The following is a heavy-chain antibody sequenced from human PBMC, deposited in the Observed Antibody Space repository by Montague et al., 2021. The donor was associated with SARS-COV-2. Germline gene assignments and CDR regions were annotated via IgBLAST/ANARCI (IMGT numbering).Heavy chain of an antibody. CDR3: ASAFYGDHWAFDV. V-gene: IGHV6-1*01. D-gene: IGHD3-3*02. J-gene: IGHJ3*01. CDR1: GDSVSSTSAS. CDR2: TYYRSWWRS. Sequence: CAISGDSVSSTSASWNWIRQSPSRGLEWLGRTYYRSWWRSQYPGSLESRITISGDTSKNQFSLHLNSVTPEDTAVYYCASAFYGDHWAFDVWGQGTMVTVSS.